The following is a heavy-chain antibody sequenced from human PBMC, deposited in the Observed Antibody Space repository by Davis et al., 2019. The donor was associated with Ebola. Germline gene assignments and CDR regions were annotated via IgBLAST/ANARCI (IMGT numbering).Heavy chain of an antibody. D-gene: IGHD1-1*01. CDR3: AREGTGDGFIYYYGMDV. J-gene: IGHJ6*02. CDR2: MNPNSGDT. CDR1: GYTFSNYA. V-gene: IGHV1-8*01. Sequence: ASVQVSCKASGYTFSNYAINWVRQATGQGLEWMGWMNPNSGDTGYAQKFQGGVTMTRNTSISTAYMELSSLRSEDTAVYYCAREGTGDGFIYYYGMDVWGQGTTVTVSS.